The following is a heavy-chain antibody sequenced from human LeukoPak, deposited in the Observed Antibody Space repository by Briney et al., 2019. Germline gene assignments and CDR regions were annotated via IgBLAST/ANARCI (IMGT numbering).Heavy chain of an antibody. CDR1: GYTFTSYY. CDR2: IIPIFGTA. J-gene: IGHJ4*02. Sequence: ASVKVSCKASGYTFTSYYMHWVRQAPGQGLEWMGGIIPIFGTANYAQKFQGRVTITADESTSTAYMELSSLRSEDTAVYYCARGRVTIFGVVIPQPFDYWGQGTLVTVSS. V-gene: IGHV1-69*13. D-gene: IGHD3-3*01. CDR3: ARGRVTIFGVVIPQPFDY.